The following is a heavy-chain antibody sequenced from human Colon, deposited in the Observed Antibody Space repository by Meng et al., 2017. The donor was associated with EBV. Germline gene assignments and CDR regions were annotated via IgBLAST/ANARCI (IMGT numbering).Heavy chain of an antibody. Sequence: RLVESGGGFVQPGRSLRLSCEASGFTFSGFAMHWVRQAPGKGLEWVALTSYDETDKYYADSVKGRFIISRDNSNNTLSLQMNSLRAEDSAVYYCARGGGSRSWSFDYWGQGTLVTVSS. V-gene: IGHV3-30-3*01. CDR2: TSYDETDK. CDR3: ARGGGSRSWSFDY. CDR1: GFTFSGFA. D-gene: IGHD6-13*01. J-gene: IGHJ4*02.